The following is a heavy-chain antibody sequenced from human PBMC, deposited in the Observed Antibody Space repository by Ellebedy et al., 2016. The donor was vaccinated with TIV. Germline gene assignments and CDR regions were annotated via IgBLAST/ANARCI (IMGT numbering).Heavy chain of an antibody. CDR2: IYSGGST. CDR1: GFTVSSNY. CDR3: ARGVYDSSDYYPFDY. J-gene: IGHJ4*02. D-gene: IGHD3-22*01. V-gene: IGHV3-66*01. Sequence: PGGSLRLSCAASGFTVSSNYMNWVRQTPGKGLEWVSVIYSGGSTYYADSVKGRFTVSRDNSKNTLYLQMNSRRAEDTAVYYCARGVYDSSDYYPFDYWGQGTLVTVSS.